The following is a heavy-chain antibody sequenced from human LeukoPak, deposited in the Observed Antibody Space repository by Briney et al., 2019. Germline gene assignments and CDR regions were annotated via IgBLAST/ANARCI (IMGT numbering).Heavy chain of an antibody. J-gene: IGHJ1*01. D-gene: IGHD6-13*01. CDR2: ISSSGNSI. V-gene: IGHV3-48*03. CDR1: GFTFSGYE. CDR3: ARGRFGSC. Sequence: GGSLRLSCTASGFTFSGYEMNWVRQAPGKGLEWVSYISSSGNSIYYADSVKGRFTISRDNAKNSLYLQMDSLRAEDMAVYYCARGRFGSCWGQGTLVTVSS.